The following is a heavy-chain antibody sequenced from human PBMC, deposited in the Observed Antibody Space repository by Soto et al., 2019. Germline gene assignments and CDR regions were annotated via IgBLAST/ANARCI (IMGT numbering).Heavy chain of an antibody. J-gene: IGHJ4*02. CDR1: GYTFTRYG. D-gene: IGHD1-1*01. CDR2: ISAHNGNT. CDR3: ARGRYGDY. Sequence: QVHLVQSGAEVKKPGASVKVSCKASGYTFTRYGITWVRQAPGQGLEWMGWISAHNGNTDDAQKLQGRVIVTRDTSTSTAYMELRSLISDDTAVYYCARGRYGDYWGQGALVTVSS. V-gene: IGHV1-18*01.